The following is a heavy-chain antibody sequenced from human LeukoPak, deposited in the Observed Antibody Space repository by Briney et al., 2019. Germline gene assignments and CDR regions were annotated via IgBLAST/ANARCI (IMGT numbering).Heavy chain of an antibody. D-gene: IGHD1-7*01. J-gene: IGHJ4*02. CDR3: ARGAGLTILTGTTDY. Sequence: ASVKVSCKASGYTFTGYYMHWVRQAPGQGLEWMGWINPNSGGTNYAQKFQGRVTMTRGTSISTAYMELSRLRSDDTAVYYCARGAGLTILTGTTDYWGQGTLVTVSS. CDR1: GYTFTGYY. V-gene: IGHV1-2*02. CDR2: INPNSGGT.